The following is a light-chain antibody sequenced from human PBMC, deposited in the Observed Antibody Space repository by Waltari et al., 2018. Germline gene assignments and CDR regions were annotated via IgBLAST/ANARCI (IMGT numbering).Light chain of an antibody. CDR3: QNHERLPAT. CDR1: QSVGRF. CDR2: QAS. Sequence: ELVLTQSPGTLSLSPGERATLACRASQSVGRFLAWYQQKPGQARRLLIYQASNRATGIPDRFSGSGSGTDFSLTISRLEPEDFAVYYCQNHERLPATFGQGTKVEI. V-gene: IGKV3-20*01. J-gene: IGKJ1*01.